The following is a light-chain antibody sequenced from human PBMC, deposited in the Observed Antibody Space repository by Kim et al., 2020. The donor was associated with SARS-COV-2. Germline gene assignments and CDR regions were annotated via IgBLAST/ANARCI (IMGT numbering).Light chain of an antibody. V-gene: IGKV3-11*01. CDR2: DAS. Sequence: EIVLTQSPATLSLSPGERATLSCRASRSVSTFLAWYQQKPGQAPRLLIYDASNRATGIPPRFSGSGSGTDFTLTISSIEPDDFAVYYCHHRSDWPLTFGGGTKVDIK. CDR1: RSVSTF. J-gene: IGKJ4*01. CDR3: HHRSDWPLT.